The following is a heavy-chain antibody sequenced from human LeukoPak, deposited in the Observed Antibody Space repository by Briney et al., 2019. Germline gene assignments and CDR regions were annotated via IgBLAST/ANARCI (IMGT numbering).Heavy chain of an antibody. Sequence: SETLSLTCAVSGGSISSGGYSWSWIRQPPGKGLEWIGYIYHSGSTYYNPSLKSRVTISVDRSKNQFSLKLSSVTAADTAVYYCARGRIAVFSDAFDIWGQGTMVTVSS. V-gene: IGHV4-30-2*01. J-gene: IGHJ3*02. CDR1: GGSISSGGYS. CDR3: ARGRIAVFSDAFDI. CDR2: IYHSGST. D-gene: IGHD6-19*01.